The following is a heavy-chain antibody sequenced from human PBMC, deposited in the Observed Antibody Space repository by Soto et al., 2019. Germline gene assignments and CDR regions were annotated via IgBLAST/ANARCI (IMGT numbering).Heavy chain of an antibody. J-gene: IGHJ4*02. CDR2: IKSKTDGGTT. Sequence: GGSLRLSCSASGSTFSNAWMNWVRQAPGKGLEWVGRIKSKTDGGTTDYAAPVKGRFTISRDDSKNTLYLQMNSLKTEDTAVYYCNTDPVTMIVVVPSSGWGQGTLVTVSS. CDR3: NTDPVTMIVVVPSSG. V-gene: IGHV3-15*07. CDR1: GSTFSNAW. D-gene: IGHD3-22*01.